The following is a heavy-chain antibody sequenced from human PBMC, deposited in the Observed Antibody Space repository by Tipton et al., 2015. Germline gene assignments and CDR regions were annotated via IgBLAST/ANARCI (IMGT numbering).Heavy chain of an antibody. V-gene: IGHV4-39*01. Sequence: TLSLTCTVSSGSISSGGDYWGWVRQPPGKGLEWIGETNHRGSTNYSPSLKSRVTISVDTSKNQFTLELTSVTAADSAVYFCTRQLNLHVFDMWGPGTVVTVSS. CDR3: TRQLNLHVFDM. CDR2: TNHRGST. J-gene: IGHJ3*02. CDR1: SGSISSGGDY.